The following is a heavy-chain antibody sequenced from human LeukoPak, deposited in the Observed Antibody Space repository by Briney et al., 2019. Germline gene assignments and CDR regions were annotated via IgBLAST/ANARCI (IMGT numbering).Heavy chain of an antibody. Sequence: ASVKVSCKASGYTFTSYDINWVRQATGQGFECMGWMNPNSGNTGYAQKFQGRVTMTRNTSISTAYMELSSLRSEDTAVYYCARAPLAVAGTDWFDPWGQGTLVTVSS. CDR3: ARAPLAVAGTDWFDP. D-gene: IGHD6-19*01. CDR1: GYTFTSYD. J-gene: IGHJ5*02. V-gene: IGHV1-8*02. CDR2: MNPNSGNT.